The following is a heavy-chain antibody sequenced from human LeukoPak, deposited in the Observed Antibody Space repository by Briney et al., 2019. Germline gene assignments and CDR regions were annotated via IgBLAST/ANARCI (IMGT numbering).Heavy chain of an antibody. CDR2: ISGDGTIT. V-gene: IGHV3-74*03. Sequence: GGSLRLSCEPSGFPFSSYWMLWVRQAPGKGLVWVSRISGDGTITTYADFVKGRFTISRDNTKNILYLQMNSLKVEDTAIYYCSRSQFDYWGQGVLVTVSS. CDR3: SRSQFDY. CDR1: GFPFSSYW. J-gene: IGHJ4*02.